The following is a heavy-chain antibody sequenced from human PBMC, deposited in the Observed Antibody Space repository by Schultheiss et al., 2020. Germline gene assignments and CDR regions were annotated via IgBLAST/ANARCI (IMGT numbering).Heavy chain of an antibody. J-gene: IGHJ4*02. CDR1: GFTFSSYS. CDR2: ISYDGSNK. CDR3: ARVLLRFLEWLPQTDY. Sequence: GGSLRLSCAASGFTFSSYSMNWVRQAPGKGLEWVAVISYDGSNKYYADSVKGRFTISRDNSKNTLYLQMNSLRAEDTAVYYCARVLLRFLEWLPQTDYWGQGALVTVSS. D-gene: IGHD3-3*01. V-gene: IGHV3-30*19.